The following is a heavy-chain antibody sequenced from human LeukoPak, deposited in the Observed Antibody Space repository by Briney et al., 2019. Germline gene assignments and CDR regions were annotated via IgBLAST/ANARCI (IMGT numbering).Heavy chain of an antibody. CDR1: GGPFSGYY. D-gene: IGHD5-18*01. CDR2: INHSGST. CDR3: ARGFRGYSYGYPFDY. V-gene: IGHV4-34*01. J-gene: IGHJ4*02. Sequence: PSETLSLTCAVYGGPFSGYYWSWIRQPPGKGLEWIGEINHSGSTNYNPSLKSRVTISVDTSKNQFSLKLSSVTAADTAVYYCARGFRGYSYGYPFDYWGQGTLVTVSS.